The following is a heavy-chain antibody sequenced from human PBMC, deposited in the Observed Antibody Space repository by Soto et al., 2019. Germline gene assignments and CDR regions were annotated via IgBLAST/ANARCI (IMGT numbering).Heavy chain of an antibody. Sequence: EVQLVESGGGLVQPGGSLRLSCAASGFTFSSYSMTWVRQAPGKGLEWVSYISSSSSTIYYADSVKGRFTMSRGNAKNSLYLQMNSLRAEDTAVYYCARGETMYDNWGQGTLVTVSS. CDR1: GFTFSSYS. V-gene: IGHV3-48*01. J-gene: IGHJ4*02. D-gene: IGHD3-16*01. CDR3: ARGETMYDN. CDR2: ISSSSSTI.